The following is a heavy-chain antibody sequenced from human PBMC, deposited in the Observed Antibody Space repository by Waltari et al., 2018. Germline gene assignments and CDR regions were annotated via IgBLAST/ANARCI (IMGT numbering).Heavy chain of an antibody. V-gene: IGHV1-69*11. D-gene: IGHD2-21*01. CDR1: GDTFSSYA. CDR2: IKPVLGST. Sequence: QVQLVQSGAAVKKPGSSVKVSFKASGDTFSSYAIRWGRQAPGQGLEWVGRIKPVLGSTSYTQKFQDRVTLIADDSSSTVYMELSSLKSDDTAVYYCARDRHFSDGGAYYESGLWGRGTLVTVSS. J-gene: IGHJ2*01. CDR3: ARDRHFSDGGAYYESGL.